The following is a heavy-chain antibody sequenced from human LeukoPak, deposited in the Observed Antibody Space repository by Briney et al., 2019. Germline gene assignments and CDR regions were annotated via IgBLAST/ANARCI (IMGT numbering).Heavy chain of an antibody. CDR1: GFTFSSYG. J-gene: IGHJ4*02. Sequence: GGSLRLSCAASGFTFSSYGMHWVRQAPGKGLEWVAVISYDGSNKYYADSVKGRFTISRDNSKNSLYLRLNSLRTEDTAFYYCAKDGGSGATRPIDFWGQGTLVTVSS. D-gene: IGHD1-26*01. V-gene: IGHV3-30-3*01. CDR3: AKDGGSGATRPIDF. CDR2: ISYDGSNK.